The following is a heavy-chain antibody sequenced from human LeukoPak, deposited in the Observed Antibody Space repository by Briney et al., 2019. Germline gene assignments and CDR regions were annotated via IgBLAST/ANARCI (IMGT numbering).Heavy chain of an antibody. V-gene: IGHV3-53*01. CDR2: IYSGGST. J-gene: IGHJ6*04. D-gene: IGHD3-10*01. CDR3: ARERASCGWGTSYGMDV. CDR1: GFTVSSNY. Sequence: PGGSLRLSCAASGFTVSSNYMSWVRQAPGKGLELGSVIYSGGSTYYADSAKGRFTISTDNTNNTPYLQMNSLRADDAAVYYCARERASCGWGTSYGMDVWGKGTTVTVSS.